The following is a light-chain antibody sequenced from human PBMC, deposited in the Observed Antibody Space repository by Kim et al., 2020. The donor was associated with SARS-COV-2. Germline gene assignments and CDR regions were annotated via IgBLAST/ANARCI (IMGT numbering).Light chain of an antibody. CDR1: SGSIARNS. CDR3: QSYDSSSRV. V-gene: IGLV6-57*04. CDR2: EDN. J-gene: IGLJ2*01. Sequence: FMLAQPHSVSGSPGKTVTISCTRSSGSIARNSVQCYRQRPGSAPSILIFEDNRRLAGVSDRFSGSIDSSSNSASLTISGLRTEDEADYYCQSYDSSSRVFGGGTQLTVL.